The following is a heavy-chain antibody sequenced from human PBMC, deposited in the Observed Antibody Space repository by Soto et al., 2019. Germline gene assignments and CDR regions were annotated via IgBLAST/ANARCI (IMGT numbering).Heavy chain of an antibody. D-gene: IGHD1-1*01. Sequence: GGSLRLSCAASGFTFSNAWMSWVRQAPGKGLEWVDRIKSKTDGGTTDYAAPVKGRFTISRDDSKNTLYLQMNSLKTEDTAVYYCTTGAATGTTYAFDIWGQGTMVTVSS. CDR3: TTGAATGTTYAFDI. CDR2: IKSKTDGGTT. CDR1: GFTFSNAW. J-gene: IGHJ3*02. V-gene: IGHV3-15*01.